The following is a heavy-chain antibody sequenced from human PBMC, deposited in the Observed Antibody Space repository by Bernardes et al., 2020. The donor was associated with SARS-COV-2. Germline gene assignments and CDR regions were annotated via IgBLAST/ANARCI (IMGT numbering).Heavy chain of an antibody. V-gene: IGHV3-23*01. Sequence: GSLRLSCAASRFTFRSYAMNWVRQAPGKGLEWVSGISGSGATTFYADPVKGRFTVSRDNSKNMVFLQMNRLRAEDTAVFYCAGSAGMDVWGQGTMVTVS. CDR2: ISGSGATT. CDR3: AGSAGMDV. J-gene: IGHJ6*02. CDR1: RFTFRSYA.